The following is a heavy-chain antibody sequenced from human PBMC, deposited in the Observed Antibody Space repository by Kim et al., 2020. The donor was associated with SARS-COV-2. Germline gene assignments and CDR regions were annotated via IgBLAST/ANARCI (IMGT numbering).Heavy chain of an antibody. D-gene: IGHD6-13*01. CDR1: GGSFSGYY. CDR2: INHSGST. CDR3: ARGPGYSSSWYGARNWFDP. Sequence: SETLSLTCAVYGGSFSGYYWSWIRQPPGKGLEWIGEINHSGSTNYNPSLKSRVTISVDTSKNQFSLKLSYVTAADTAVYYCARGPGYSSSWYGARNWFDP. V-gene: IGHV4-34*01. J-gene: IGHJ5*02.